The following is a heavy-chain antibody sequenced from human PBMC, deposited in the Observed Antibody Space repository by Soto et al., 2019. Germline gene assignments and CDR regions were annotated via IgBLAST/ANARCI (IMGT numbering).Heavy chain of an antibody. CDR1: GYTFTSYA. D-gene: IGHD3-16*02. Sequence: QVQLVQSGAEVKKPGASVKVSCKASGYTFTSYAMHWVRQAPGQRLEWMGWINAGNGNTKYSQKFQGRVTITRDTSASTAYMALSSLRSEDTAVYYCARGGPLYDYIWGSYRYGIDYWGQGTLVTVSS. J-gene: IGHJ4*02. CDR2: INAGNGNT. V-gene: IGHV1-3*01. CDR3: ARGGPLYDYIWGSYRYGIDY.